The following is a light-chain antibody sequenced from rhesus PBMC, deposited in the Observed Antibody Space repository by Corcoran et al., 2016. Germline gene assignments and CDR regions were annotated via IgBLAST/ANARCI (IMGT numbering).Light chain of an antibody. CDR2: KAS. CDR3: LQYSSSPFT. J-gene: IGKJ3*01. CDR1: QSISSW. Sequence: DIQMTQSPSSLSASVGDTVTITCRASQSISSWVDWYQQKPGKAPKLLIYKASSLQSGFPSRFSGNGSGTDVTLTIRSLQPEDFATYYCLQYSSSPFTFGPGTKLDIK. V-gene: IGKV1-22*01.